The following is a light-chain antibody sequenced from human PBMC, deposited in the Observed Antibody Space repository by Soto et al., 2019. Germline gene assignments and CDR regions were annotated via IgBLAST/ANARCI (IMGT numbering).Light chain of an antibody. CDR1: HNIARVY. Sequence: EIILTRSPGTLSLSPGESATLSCRAMHNIARVYLAWYQQRVGQAPSLLIHESSNRATGTPDRFSGSGAGTDFTLTISRMEPEDSAVYYCQHYGTSGGTFVQGTKVDIK. V-gene: IGKV3-20*01. J-gene: IGKJ1*01. CDR3: QHYGTSGGT. CDR2: ESS.